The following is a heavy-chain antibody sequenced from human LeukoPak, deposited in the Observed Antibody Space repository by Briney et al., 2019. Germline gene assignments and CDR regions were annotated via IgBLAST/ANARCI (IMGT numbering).Heavy chain of an antibody. CDR3: ARDRESPGV. J-gene: IGHJ4*02. CDR1: GDSISSYY. D-gene: IGHD3-10*01. Sequence: PLETLSLTCTVSGDSISSYYWSWIRQPPGKGLEWIGYIYYSGTTNYNPSLKSRVTISVDTSKNQFSLKLSSVTAADTAVYYCARDRESPGVWGQGTLVTVSS. V-gene: IGHV4-59*01. CDR2: IYYSGTT.